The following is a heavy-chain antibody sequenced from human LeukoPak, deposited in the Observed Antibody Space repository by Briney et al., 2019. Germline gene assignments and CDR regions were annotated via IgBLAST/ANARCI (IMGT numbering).Heavy chain of an antibody. CDR3: AKDLDIVVVTATQDYYFDY. CDR2: IASDGSST. D-gene: IGHD2-21*02. Sequence: GGSLRLSCAASGFTFSDYWMHWVRQAPGKGLVWVSRIASDGSSTSYADSVKGRFTISRDNSKNTLYLQMNSLRAEDTAVYYCAKDLDIVVVTATQDYYFDYWGQGTLVTVSS. CDR1: GFTFSDYW. V-gene: IGHV3-74*01. J-gene: IGHJ4*02.